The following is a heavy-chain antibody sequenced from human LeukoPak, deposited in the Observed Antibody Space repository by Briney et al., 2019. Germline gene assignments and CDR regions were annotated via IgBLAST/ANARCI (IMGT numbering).Heavy chain of an antibody. CDR3: ARDPARYCSGSSCYRAFDI. D-gene: IGHD2-15*01. J-gene: IGHJ3*02. V-gene: IGHV1-18*01. CDR2: ISAYNGNT. Sequence: ASVKVSCKASGYTFTSYGISWVRQAPGQGPEWMGWISAYNGNTNYAQKLQGRVTMTTDTSTSTAYMELRSLRSDDTAVYYCARDPARYCSGSSCYRAFDIWGQGTMVTVSS. CDR1: GYTFTSYG.